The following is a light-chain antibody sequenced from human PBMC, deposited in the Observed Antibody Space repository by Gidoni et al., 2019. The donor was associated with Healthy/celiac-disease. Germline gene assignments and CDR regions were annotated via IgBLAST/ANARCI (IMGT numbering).Light chain of an antibody. CDR2: DES. Sequence: DIQMTQSPSSLSASVGDRVTITCQASQDISNYLNWYQQKPGKAPKLLIYDESNLETGVPSRFSVSGSGTDFTFTISSLQPEDIATYYCQQYDNLPSFTFGPGTKVDIK. CDR1: QDISNY. V-gene: IGKV1-33*01. J-gene: IGKJ3*01. CDR3: QQYDNLPSFT.